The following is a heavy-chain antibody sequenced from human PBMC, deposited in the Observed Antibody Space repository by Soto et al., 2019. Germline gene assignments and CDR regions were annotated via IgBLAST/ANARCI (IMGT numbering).Heavy chain of an antibody. CDR1: GYTFTSYT. CDR2: ISPYNDNT. V-gene: IGHV1-18*01. CDR3: ARNDYGDYIGY. Sequence: QVQLVQSGAEVKKPGASVKVSCKASGYTFTSYTISWVRQAPGQGLEWMGRISPYNDNTNYAQKLQGRVTMTTDTPASTAYMEVRSLRSDDTAVYYCARNDYGDYIGYWGQGTLVTVSS. J-gene: IGHJ4*02. D-gene: IGHD4-17*01.